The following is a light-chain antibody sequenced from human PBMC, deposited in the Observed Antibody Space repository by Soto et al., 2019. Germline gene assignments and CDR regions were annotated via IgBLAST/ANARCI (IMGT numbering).Light chain of an antibody. V-gene: IGLV2-14*01. CDR3: SSYTSSSTPP. CDR2: EDS. J-gene: IGLJ1*01. CDR1: SSDVGGYNY. Sequence: QSALTQPASVSGSPGQSITISCTGTSSDVGGYNYVSWYQQHPGKAPKLMIYEDSNRPSGVSNRFSGSKSGNTASLTISGLQAEDEADYYCSSYTSSSTPPFGTGTKVTVL.